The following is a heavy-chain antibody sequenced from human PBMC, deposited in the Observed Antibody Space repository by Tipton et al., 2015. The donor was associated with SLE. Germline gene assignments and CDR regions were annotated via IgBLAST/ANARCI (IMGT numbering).Heavy chain of an antibody. V-gene: IGHV4-34*01. J-gene: IGHJ4*02. D-gene: IGHD3-16*02. CDR1: GDSLVGYY. Sequence: TLSLTCAVYGDSLVGYYWSWIRQPPGKGLEWIGDIHDSGSSNYNPSLKSRVSISVDTSKNQISLKLNSVTAADTAVYYCARGRVDYIRGTYRPSSFDYWGQGTQVTVSS. CDR3: ARGRVDYIRGTYRPSSFDY. CDR2: IHDSGSS.